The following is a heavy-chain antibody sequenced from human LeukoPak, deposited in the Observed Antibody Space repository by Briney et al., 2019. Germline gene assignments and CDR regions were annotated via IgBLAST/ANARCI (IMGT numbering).Heavy chain of an antibody. CDR2: TYYRSKLYY. CDR1: GDNVSSNSGA. D-gene: IGHD5/OR15-5a*01. CDR3: ARGSTAYFDF. Sequence: SQTLSLTCALSGDNVSSNSGAWSWVRQSPSRGLEWLGRTYYRSKLYYDYAESVKSRITINPDTSKNQFSLQLNSVTPEDTAVYYCARGSTAYFDFWGQGTLVTVSS. J-gene: IGHJ4*02. V-gene: IGHV6-1*01.